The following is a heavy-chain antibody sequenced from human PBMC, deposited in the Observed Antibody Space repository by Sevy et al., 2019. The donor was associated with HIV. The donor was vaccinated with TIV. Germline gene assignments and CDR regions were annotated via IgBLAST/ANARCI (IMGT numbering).Heavy chain of an antibody. CDR2: IYYTGST. V-gene: IGHV4-31*03. CDR3: ARNKSRRAGEYWFYP. CDR1: GGSISSGAYY. D-gene: IGHD1-1*01. Sequence: SETLSLTCTVSGGSISSGAYYWSWIRQHPGTGLECIGYIYYTGSTYHNPSLRCRVTKSVDTSKNQFSLRLSSVTAADTVVYYRARNKSRRAGEYWFYPWGQGTLVTISS. J-gene: IGHJ5*02.